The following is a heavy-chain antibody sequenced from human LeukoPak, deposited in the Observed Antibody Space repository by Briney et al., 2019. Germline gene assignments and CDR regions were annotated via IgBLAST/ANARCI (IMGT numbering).Heavy chain of an antibody. CDR3: AKAVYGDYYYYMDA. V-gene: IGHV3-23*01. CDR2: ISGSGGST. Sequence: GGSLRLSCAASGFTFNSYAMSWVRQAPGKGLEWVSAISGSGGSTYYADSVKGRFTISRDSSKNTLSLQMNSLRAEDTAVYYCAKAVYGDYYYYMDAWGKGTTVTVSS. J-gene: IGHJ6*03. D-gene: IGHD4-17*01. CDR1: GFTFNSYA.